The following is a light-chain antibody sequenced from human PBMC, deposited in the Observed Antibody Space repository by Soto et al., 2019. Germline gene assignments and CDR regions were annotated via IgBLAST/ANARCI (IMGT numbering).Light chain of an antibody. CDR1: SSDIGSYNR. CDR3: SSYTNINTRACV. Sequence: QSALTQPASVSGSPGQSITISCTGTSSDIGSYNRVPWYQQHPGKAPKLIIYEVTDRPSGVSNRFSGSKSGNTASLTISGLQAEDEAEYYCSSYTNINTRACVFGTGTKVTVL. CDR2: EVT. J-gene: IGLJ1*01. V-gene: IGLV2-14*01.